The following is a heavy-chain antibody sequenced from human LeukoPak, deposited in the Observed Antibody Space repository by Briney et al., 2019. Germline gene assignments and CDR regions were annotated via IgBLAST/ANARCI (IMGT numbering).Heavy chain of an antibody. J-gene: IGHJ4*02. CDR2: CSVSPNSDST. CDR1: GGSLTSYY. Sequence: SETLSLTCTVSGGSLTSYYWSWIRQPPGKGLEWIVYCSVSPNSDSTNYNPSFKSRVTISVDRSKNQFSLKLSSVTAADTAVYYCARDSLEYSSSWTRDYWGQGTLVTVSS. CDR3: ARDSLEYSSSWTRDY. D-gene: IGHD6-6*01. V-gene: IGHV4-59*12.